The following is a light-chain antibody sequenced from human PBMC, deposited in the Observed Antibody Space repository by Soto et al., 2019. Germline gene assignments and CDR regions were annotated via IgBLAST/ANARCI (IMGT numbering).Light chain of an antibody. CDR1: QSVLYSSHNKNY. CDR3: QQYYSTPPT. CDR2: WVS. J-gene: IGKJ1*01. Sequence: DIVMTQSPDSLAVSLGERATINCKSSQSVLYSSHNKNYLAWYQQKPGQPPKLLIYWVSTRESGVPDRFSGSGSGTDFTLTISSLQAEDVAFYYCQQYYSTPPTFGQGTKVEIK. V-gene: IGKV4-1*01.